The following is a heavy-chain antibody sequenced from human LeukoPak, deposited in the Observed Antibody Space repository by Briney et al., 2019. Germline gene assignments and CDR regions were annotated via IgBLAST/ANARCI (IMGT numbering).Heavy chain of an antibody. D-gene: IGHD6-19*01. CDR1: GFTFSSYA. J-gene: IGHJ4*02. Sequence: HAGGSLRLSCAASGFTFSSYAMSWVRQAPGKGLEWVSAISGSGGSTYYADSAKGRFTISRDNSKNTLYLQMNSLRAEDTAVYYCAKDRPAVAVAGTAALDYWGQGTLVTVSS. V-gene: IGHV3-23*01. CDR2: ISGSGGST. CDR3: AKDRPAVAVAGTAALDY.